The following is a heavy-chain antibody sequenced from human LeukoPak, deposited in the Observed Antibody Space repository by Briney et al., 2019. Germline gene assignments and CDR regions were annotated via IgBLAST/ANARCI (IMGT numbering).Heavy chain of an antibody. V-gene: IGHV3-30*03. CDR2: ISYEGSYK. Sequence: PGRALRLSCAASGFNFNSYGMHWVRQAPGKGLEWVAVISYEGSYKYYADSVKGRFTISRDNSKNTLYLQMNSLRIEDTAVYYCGRGSVGFGELNYWGQGTLVTVSS. CDR1: GFNFNSYG. J-gene: IGHJ4*02. D-gene: IGHD3-10*01. CDR3: GRGSVGFGELNY.